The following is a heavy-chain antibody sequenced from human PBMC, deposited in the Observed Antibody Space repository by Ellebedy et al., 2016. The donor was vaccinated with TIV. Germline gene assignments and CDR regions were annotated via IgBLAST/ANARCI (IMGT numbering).Heavy chain of an antibody. CDR2: MTPNSGNT. Sequence: ASVKVSCKASGFPFTSYQINWVRQATGQGLEWMGWMTPNSGNTGYAQKFQGRITMTRNTSISTAYMELSSLRSEDADIYYCATDGGSAEVERRETLSYWGLGTLVTVSS. V-gene: IGHV1-8*01. J-gene: IGHJ4*02. D-gene: IGHD3-16*01. CDR3: ATDGGSAEVERRETLSY. CDR1: GFPFTSYQ.